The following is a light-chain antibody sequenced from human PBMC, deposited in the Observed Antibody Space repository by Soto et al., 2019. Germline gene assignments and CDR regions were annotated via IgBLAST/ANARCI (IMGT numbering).Light chain of an antibody. CDR2: DAS. J-gene: IGKJ4*01. CDR1: QSVGSNK. V-gene: IGKV3-20*01. Sequence: EIVLTQSPGTLSLSPGERATLSCRASQSVGSNKLAWYQQKRGQAPRFLMYDASTRATGIPDRFSGSGSGTDFTLTISRLEPEDFAVYYCQQSGSTPLTFGGGTKVEIK. CDR3: QQSGSTPLT.